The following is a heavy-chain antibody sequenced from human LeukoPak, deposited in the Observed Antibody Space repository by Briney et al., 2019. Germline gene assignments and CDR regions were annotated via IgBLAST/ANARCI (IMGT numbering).Heavy chain of an antibody. Sequence: PSETLSLTCAVSGGSISSGGYSWSWIRQPPGKGLEWIGYIYHSGSTYYNPSLKSRVTISVDRSKNQFSLQLNSVTPEDTAVYYCVRDSDDYYWALDFWGQGTPVTVSS. J-gene: IGHJ4*02. CDR1: GGSISSGGYS. D-gene: IGHD3-10*01. CDR2: IYHSGST. V-gene: IGHV4-30-2*01. CDR3: VRDSDDYYWALDF.